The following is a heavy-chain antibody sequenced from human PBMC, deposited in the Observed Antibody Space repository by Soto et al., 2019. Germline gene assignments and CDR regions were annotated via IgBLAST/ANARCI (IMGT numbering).Heavy chain of an antibody. CDR3: ARKVAATHSSYYYYYMDV. CDR2: IYYSGST. CDR1: GGSISSYY. V-gene: IGHV4-59*01. J-gene: IGHJ6*03. Sequence: SETLSLTCTVSGGSISSYYWSWIRQPPGKGLEWIGYIYYSGSTNYNPSLKSRVTISVDTSKNQFSLKLSSVTAADTAVYYCARKVAATHSSYYYYYMDVWGKGTTVTVSS. D-gene: IGHD2-15*01.